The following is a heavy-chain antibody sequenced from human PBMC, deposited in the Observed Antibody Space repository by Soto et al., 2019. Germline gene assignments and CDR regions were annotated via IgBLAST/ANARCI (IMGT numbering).Heavy chain of an antibody. D-gene: IGHD3-22*01. CDR2: IYYSGST. V-gene: IGHV4-30-4*01. Sequence: SETLSLTCTVSGGSISSGDYYWSWIRQPPGKGLEWIGYIYYSGSTYYNPSLKSRVTISVDTSKNQFSLKLSSVTAADTAVYYCASGPMTYYYDSSGYYNEYWGQGTLVTVSS. CDR1: GGSISSGDYY. J-gene: IGHJ4*02. CDR3: ASGPMTYYYDSSGYYNEY.